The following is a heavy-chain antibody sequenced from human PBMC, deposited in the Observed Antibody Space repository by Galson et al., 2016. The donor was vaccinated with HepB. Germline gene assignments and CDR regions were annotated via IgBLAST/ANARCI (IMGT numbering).Heavy chain of an antibody. Sequence: LRLSCAASGFTFGSYAMSWVRQAPGKGLEWVSDISANSGSAYYADSVQGRFTISRDNSKNTLFLQMTSLTAEDTAVYYCARGRQWGLFDYWGQGTLVSVSS. V-gene: IGHV3-23*01. D-gene: IGHD6-19*01. CDR2: ISANSGSA. CDR3: ARGRQWGLFDY. J-gene: IGHJ4*02. CDR1: GFTFGSYA.